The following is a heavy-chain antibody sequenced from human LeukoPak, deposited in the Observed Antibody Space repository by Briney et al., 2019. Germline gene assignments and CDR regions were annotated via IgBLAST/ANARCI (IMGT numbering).Heavy chain of an antibody. CDR1: GGTFSSYA. Sequence: SVKVSCKASGGTFSSYAISWVRQAPGQGLEWMGRIIPILGIANYAQKFQGRVTITADKSTSTAYMELSSLRSEDTAVYYCARKAVRGVDDAFDIWGQGTMVTVSS. CDR2: IIPILGIA. J-gene: IGHJ3*02. CDR3: ARKAVRGVDDAFDI. V-gene: IGHV1-69*04. D-gene: IGHD3-10*01.